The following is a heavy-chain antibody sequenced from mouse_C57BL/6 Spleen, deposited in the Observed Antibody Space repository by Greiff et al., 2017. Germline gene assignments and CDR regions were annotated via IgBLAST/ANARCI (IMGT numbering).Heavy chain of an antibody. CDR3: ARDYGSLFDY. D-gene: IGHD1-1*01. CDR1: GYAFSSSW. V-gene: IGHV1-82*01. CDR2: IYPGDGDT. J-gene: IGHJ2*01. Sequence: QVQLQQSGPELVKPGASVKISCKASGYAFSSSWMNWVKQRPGTGLEWIGRIYPGDGDTNYNGKFKGKATLTADNSASTAYMQLSSLTSEDSAVYFCARDYGSLFDYWGQGTTLTVSS.